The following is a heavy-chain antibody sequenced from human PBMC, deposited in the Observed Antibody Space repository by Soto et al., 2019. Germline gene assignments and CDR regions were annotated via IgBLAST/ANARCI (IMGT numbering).Heavy chain of an antibody. CDR3: ARSSHDYGDYDLGTYYMDV. V-gene: IGHV3-64*01. CDR1: GFTFSSYA. Sequence: RGSLRLSCAASGFTFSSYAMHWVRQAPGKGLEYVSAISSNGGSTYYANSVKGRFTISRDNSKNTLYLQMGSLRAEDMAVYYCARSSHDYGDYDLGTYYMDVWGKGTTVTVSS. CDR2: ISSNGGST. D-gene: IGHD4-17*01. J-gene: IGHJ6*03.